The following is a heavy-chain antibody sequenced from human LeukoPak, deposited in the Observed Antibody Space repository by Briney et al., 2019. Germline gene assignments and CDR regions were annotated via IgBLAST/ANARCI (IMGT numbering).Heavy chain of an antibody. J-gene: IGHJ4*02. CDR2: ISHDVSNK. CDR1: GFIFSGSS. D-gene: IGHD3-10*01. Sequence: GGSLRLSCAASGFIFSGSSMHWVRQAPGKGLDWVAVISHDVSNKYYADSVKGRFTISRDNSKNTVYLQMNSLRAEDMAVYYCAKEGYYGSGSFPDYWGQGTLVTVSS. V-gene: IGHV3-30*18. CDR3: AKEGYYGSGSFPDY.